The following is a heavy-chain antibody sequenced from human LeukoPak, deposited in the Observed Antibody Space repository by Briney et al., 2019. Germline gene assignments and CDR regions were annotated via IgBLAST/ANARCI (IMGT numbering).Heavy chain of an antibody. J-gene: IGHJ6*03. Sequence: PSETLSLTCAVYGGSFSGYYWSWIRQPPGKGLEWIGEINHSGSTNYNPSLKSRVTISVDTSKNQFSLKLSSVTAADTAVYYCARGLSCSSTSCYGPYYYYMDVWGKGTTVTVSS. V-gene: IGHV4-34*01. CDR3: ARGLSCSSTSCYGPYYYYMDV. D-gene: IGHD2-2*01. CDR1: GGSFSGYY. CDR2: INHSGST.